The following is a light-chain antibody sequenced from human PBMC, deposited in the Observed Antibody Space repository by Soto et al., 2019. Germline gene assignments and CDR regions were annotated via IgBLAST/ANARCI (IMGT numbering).Light chain of an antibody. V-gene: IGLV2-8*01. Sequence: QSVLTQPPSASGSPGQSVTISCAGTSSDVGRFNYVSWYQQHPGRAPKLMIFEVNKRPSGVPNRFSGSKSGNTASLTVSGLRPEDEADYYCSSYADTNNLLFGGGTKLTVL. CDR3: SSYADTNNLL. CDR2: EVN. CDR1: SSDVGRFNY. J-gene: IGLJ2*01.